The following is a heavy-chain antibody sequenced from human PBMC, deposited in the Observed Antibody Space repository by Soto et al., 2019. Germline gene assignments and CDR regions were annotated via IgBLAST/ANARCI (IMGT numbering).Heavy chain of an antibody. Sequence: QVQQVESGGGVVQPGRSLRLSCAASGFTFSSYAMHWVRQAPGKGLEWVAVISYDGSNKYYADSVKGRFTISRDNSKNTLYLQMNSLRAEDTAVYYCELGTFDYWGQGTLVTVSS. CDR1: GFTFSSYA. CDR2: ISYDGSNK. CDR3: ELGTFDY. V-gene: IGHV3-30-3*01. J-gene: IGHJ4*02. D-gene: IGHD7-27*01.